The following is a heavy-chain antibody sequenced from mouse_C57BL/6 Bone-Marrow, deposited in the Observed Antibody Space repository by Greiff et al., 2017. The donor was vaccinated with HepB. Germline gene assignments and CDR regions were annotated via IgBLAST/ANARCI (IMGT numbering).Heavy chain of an antibody. CDR2: INPSTGGT. CDR1: GYSFTGYY. CDR3: ARGGVVATDY. V-gene: IGHV1-42*01. Sequence: EVQLQQSGPELVKPGASVKISCKASGYSFTGYYMNWVKQSPEKSLEWIGEINPSTGGTTYNQKFKAKATLTVDKSSSTAYMQLKSLTSEDSAVYYCARGGVVATDYWGQGTTLTVSS. J-gene: IGHJ2*01. D-gene: IGHD1-1*01.